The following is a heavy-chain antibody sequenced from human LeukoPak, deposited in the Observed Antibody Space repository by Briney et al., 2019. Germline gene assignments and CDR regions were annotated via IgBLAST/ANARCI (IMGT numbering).Heavy chain of an antibody. CDR2: INHSGST. V-gene: IGHV4-34*01. CDR1: GGSFSGYY. Sequence: NTSETLSLTCAVYGGSFSGYYWSWIRQPPGKGLEWIGEINHSGSTNYNPSLKSRVTISVDTSKNQFSLKLSSVTAADTAVYYCARRITMVRGVISASWFDPWGQGTLVTVSS. CDR3: ARRITMVRGVISASWFDP. J-gene: IGHJ5*02. D-gene: IGHD3-10*01.